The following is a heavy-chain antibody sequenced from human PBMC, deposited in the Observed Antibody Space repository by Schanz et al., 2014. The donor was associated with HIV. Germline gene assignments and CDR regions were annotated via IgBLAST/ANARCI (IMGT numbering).Heavy chain of an antibody. CDR1: GFTFNNYD. V-gene: IGHV3-13*01. D-gene: IGHD4-17*01. CDR3: AKEATVVTLAFDI. J-gene: IGHJ3*02. CDR2: IHTTGDT. Sequence: EVQLVESGGGLVQPGGSLRLSCAASGFTFNNYDMHWVRQVTGKDLEWVSVIHTTGDTYYSDSVQGRFTISRDNSKNTLYLQMNSLRAEDTAVYYCAKEATVVTLAFDIWGQGTMVTVSS.